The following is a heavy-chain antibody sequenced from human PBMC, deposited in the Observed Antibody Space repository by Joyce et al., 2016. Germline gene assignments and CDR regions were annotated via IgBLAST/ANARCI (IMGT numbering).Heavy chain of an antibody. D-gene: IGHD1-26*01. Sequence: QVQLQESGPGLVKPSQTLTLNCTVSGASATSGSFYWSWIRQPAGKGLEWIGRIYTTGSTNYKSSLKSRVTMALDTSKNQVSLKLNSVTAADTAVYYCARSTGGSYLFGMDVWGQGTTVTVSS. J-gene: IGHJ6*02. CDR3: ARSTGGSYLFGMDV. CDR1: GASATSGSFY. CDR2: IYTTGST. V-gene: IGHV4-61*02.